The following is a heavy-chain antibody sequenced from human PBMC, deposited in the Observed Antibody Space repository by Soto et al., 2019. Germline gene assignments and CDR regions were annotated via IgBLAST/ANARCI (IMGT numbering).Heavy chain of an antibody. J-gene: IGHJ4*02. Sequence: QITLKESGPTLVKPTQTLTLTCTFSGFSLSTSGVGVGWIRQPPGKALEWLALIYWDADKRYSPSLKSRLTITKATTKHQVVLTMTNMDPVDTAPYYCAHSLTAMALMSFDYWGQGTLVTVSS. V-gene: IGHV2-5*02. CDR3: AHSLTAMALMSFDY. D-gene: IGHD3-10*02. CDR2: IYWDADK. CDR1: GFSLSTSGVG.